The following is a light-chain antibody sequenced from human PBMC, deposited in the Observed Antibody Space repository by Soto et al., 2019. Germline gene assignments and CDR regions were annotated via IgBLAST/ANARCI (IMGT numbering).Light chain of an antibody. CDR2: WAS. V-gene: IGKV4-1*01. J-gene: IGKJ2*01. CDR3: QQFFTTPYT. CDR1: QTLLYSSDNKNY. Sequence: DIVMTQSPDCLAVSLGERATINCKSSQTLLYSSDNKNYLAWYQQKPGQPPRLLIYWASSRDSGVPDRFAGSGSGTDFTLTITNLEAEDVAIYFCQQFFTTPYTFGQGTRLQI.